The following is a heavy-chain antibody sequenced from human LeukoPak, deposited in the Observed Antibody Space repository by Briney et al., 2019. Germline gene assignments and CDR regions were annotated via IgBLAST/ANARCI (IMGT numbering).Heavy chain of an antibody. D-gene: IGHD3-3*01. CDR1: GYTFTSYY. CDR2: ISAYNGNT. Sequence: ASVKVSCKASGYTFTSYYMHWVRQAPGQGLEWMGWISAYNGNTNYAQKLQGRVTMTTDTSTSTAYMELRSLRSDDTAVYYCARDYDRFYDFWSGYHNFWFDPWGQGTLVTVSS. J-gene: IGHJ5*02. V-gene: IGHV1-18*04. CDR3: ARDYDRFYDFWSGYHNFWFDP.